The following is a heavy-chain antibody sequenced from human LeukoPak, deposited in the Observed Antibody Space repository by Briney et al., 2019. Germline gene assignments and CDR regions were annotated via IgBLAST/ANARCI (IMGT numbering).Heavy chain of an antibody. V-gene: IGHV3-53*01. CDR1: GFTVSSNS. D-gene: IGHD5-12*01. Sequence: GGSLRLSCTVSGFTVSSNSMSWVRQAPGKGLEWVSFIYSGTTHYSDSVKGRFTISRDNSKNTLYLQMNSLRAEDTAVYYCATPSGYDRGDAFDIWGQGTMVTVSS. CDR2: IYSGTT. CDR3: ATPSGYDRGDAFDI. J-gene: IGHJ3*02.